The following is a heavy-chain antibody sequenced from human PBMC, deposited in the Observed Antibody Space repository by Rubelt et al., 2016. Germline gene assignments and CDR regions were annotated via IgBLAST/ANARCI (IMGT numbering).Heavy chain of an antibody. CDR1: GFSLSSSAVG. V-gene: IGHV2-5*01. CDR3: ANSRAARFLDY. J-gene: IGHJ4*02. D-gene: IGHD6-6*01. CDR2: IYWNDDK. Sequence: QITLKESGPTLVKPTQTLTLTCTFSGFSLSSSAVGVVWIRQPPGKALEWLALIYWNDDKRYSPSLMRRLTITKDTSKNQVFLTMTNMDPVDTATYYCANSRAARFLDYWGQGTLVTVSS.